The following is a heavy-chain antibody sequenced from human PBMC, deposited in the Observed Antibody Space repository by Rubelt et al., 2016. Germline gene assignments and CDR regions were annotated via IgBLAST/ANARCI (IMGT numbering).Heavy chain of an antibody. CDR2: ISGSGGT. J-gene: IGHJ3*01. CDR3: ASRLSTYDFSDAFDV. Sequence: QLVESGGGLVQPGGSLRLSCAASGFTVSNTYVGWVRQGPGKGLEWVSVISGSGGTYYADSVKGRFTISRHNSRNRVYLQMKRLRAEDTARYYCASRLSTYDFSDAFDVWGQGTMVTVSS. V-gene: IGHV3-53*04. D-gene: IGHD3/OR15-3a*01. CDR1: GFTVSNTY.